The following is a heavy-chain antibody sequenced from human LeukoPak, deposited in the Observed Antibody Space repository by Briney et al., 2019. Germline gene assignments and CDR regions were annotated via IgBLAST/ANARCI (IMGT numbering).Heavy chain of an antibody. D-gene: IGHD4-17*01. J-gene: IGHJ1*01. Sequence: GASVKVSCKASGYTFTGYYMHWVRQAPGQGLEWMGWISAYNGNTNYAQKLQGRFTMTTDTSTSTAYMELRSLRSDDPAVYYCARVADYAEYFQHWGQGTLVTVSS. CDR3: ARVADYAEYFQH. V-gene: IGHV1-18*04. CDR2: ISAYNGNT. CDR1: GYTFTGYY.